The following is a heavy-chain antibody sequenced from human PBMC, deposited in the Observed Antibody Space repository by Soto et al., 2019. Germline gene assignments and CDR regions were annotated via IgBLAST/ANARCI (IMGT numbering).Heavy chain of an antibody. CDR3: ARVGSDDLDY. V-gene: IGHV1-8*01. CDR2: ISADNSDT. J-gene: IGHJ4*02. D-gene: IGHD1-1*01. CDR1: GYTFTSYD. Sequence: ASVKVSCKASGYTFTSYDINWVRQATGQRLEWMGWISADNSDTNFAQKFQGRVTISRDTSASTAYMELSSLRSEDTAVYYCARVGSDDLDYWGQGTLVTVSS.